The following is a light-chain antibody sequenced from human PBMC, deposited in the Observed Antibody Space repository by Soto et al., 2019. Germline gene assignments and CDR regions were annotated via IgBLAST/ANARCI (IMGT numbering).Light chain of an antibody. CDR1: QGISSY. CDR3: QQYYSYPPALT. CDR2: AAS. V-gene: IGKV1-8*01. Sequence: AIRMTQSPSSLSASTGDRVPITCRASQGISSYLAWYQQKPGKAPKLLIYAASTLQSGVPSRFSGSGSGTDFTLTISCLQSEDFATYYCQQYYSYPPALTFGGGTKVEIK. J-gene: IGKJ4*01.